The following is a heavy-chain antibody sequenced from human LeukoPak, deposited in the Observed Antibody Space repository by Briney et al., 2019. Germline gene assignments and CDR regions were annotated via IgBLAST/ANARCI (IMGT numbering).Heavy chain of an antibody. CDR3: ARNWGRDAFDI. CDR2: MNPNSGNT. D-gene: IGHD7-27*01. V-gene: IGHV1-8*01. J-gene: IGHJ3*02. Sequence: ASVKVSCEASGYTFTSYDINWVRQATGQGLEWMGWMNPNSGNTGYAQKFQGRVTMTRNTSISTAYIELSSLRSEDTAVYYCARNWGRDAFDIWGQGTMVTVSS. CDR1: GYTFTSYD.